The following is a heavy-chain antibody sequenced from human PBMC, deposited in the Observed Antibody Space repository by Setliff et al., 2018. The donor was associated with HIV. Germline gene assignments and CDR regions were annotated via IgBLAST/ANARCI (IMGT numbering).Heavy chain of an antibody. CDR2: IHHSGSS. V-gene: IGHV4-4*08. J-gene: IGHJ4*02. Sequence: SETLSLTCTVSGDSLITYYWTWIRQPPGKGLEWIGYIHHSGSSDYTTSLRSRVTMSVDTSKNQFSLKLTSVTAADTAVYYCAREHDYSNYRRLDSWGQGILVTVSS. CDR3: AREHDYSNYRRLDS. D-gene: IGHD4-4*01. CDR1: GDSLITYY.